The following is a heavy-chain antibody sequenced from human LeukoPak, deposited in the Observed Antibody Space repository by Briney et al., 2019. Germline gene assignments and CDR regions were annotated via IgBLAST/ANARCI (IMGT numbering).Heavy chain of an antibody. CDR3: ARAEWDYDILTGYPPGDY. CDR2: IWYDGSNK. V-gene: IGHV3-33*01. J-gene: IGHJ4*02. D-gene: IGHD3-9*01. CDR1: GFTFSSYG. Sequence: GGPLRLSRAASGFTFSSYGMHWVRQAPGKGLEWVAVIWYDGSNKYYADSVKGRFTISRDNSKNTLYLQMNSLRAEDTAVYYCARAEWDYDILTGYPPGDYWGQGTLVTVSS.